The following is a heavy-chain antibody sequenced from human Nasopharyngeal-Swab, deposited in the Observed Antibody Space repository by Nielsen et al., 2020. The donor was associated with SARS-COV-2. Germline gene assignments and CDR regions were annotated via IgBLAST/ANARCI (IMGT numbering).Heavy chain of an antibody. D-gene: IGHD5-18*01. J-gene: IGHJ5*02. V-gene: IGHV4-39*01. Sequence: SETLSLTCTVSGGSISSSSYYWGWIRQPPGKGLEWIGSIYYSGSTYYNPSLKSRVTISVDTSKNQFSLKLSSVTAADTAVYYCARRGYSLLERKNWFDPWGQGTLVTVSS. CDR1: GGSISSSSYY. CDR2: IYYSGST. CDR3: ARRGYSLLERKNWFDP.